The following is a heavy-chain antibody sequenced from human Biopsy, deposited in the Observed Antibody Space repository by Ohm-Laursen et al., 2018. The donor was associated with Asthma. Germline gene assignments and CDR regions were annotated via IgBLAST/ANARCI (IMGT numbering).Heavy chain of an antibody. J-gene: IGHJ4*02. Sequence: GASVKVSCKSLGGTFNTYVIGWVRQAPGRGLEWMGGINSVFGTTTYPQKFQDRVTITADDSTSTVYMELSSLRSEDTAVYYCARKAGSCISRTCYSLDFWGQGTLVIVSS. CDR1: GGTFNTYV. CDR3: ARKAGSCISRTCYSLDF. D-gene: IGHD2-2*01. V-gene: IGHV1-69*13. CDR2: INSVFGTT.